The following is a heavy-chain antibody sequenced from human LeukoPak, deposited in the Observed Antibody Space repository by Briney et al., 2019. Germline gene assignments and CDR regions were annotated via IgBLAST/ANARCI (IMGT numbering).Heavy chain of an antibody. D-gene: IGHD3-10*01. V-gene: IGHV3-11*04. J-gene: IGHJ4*02. CDR1: GFTFSDHY. Sequence: PGGSLRLSCAASGFTFSDHYMSWLRQAPGKGLEWVSYISSSGSTIYYADSVKGRFTISRDNAKNSLYLQMNSLRAEDTAVYYCAKVPDYYGSGRYHWGQGTLVTVSS. CDR2: ISSSGSTI. CDR3: AKVPDYYGSGRYH.